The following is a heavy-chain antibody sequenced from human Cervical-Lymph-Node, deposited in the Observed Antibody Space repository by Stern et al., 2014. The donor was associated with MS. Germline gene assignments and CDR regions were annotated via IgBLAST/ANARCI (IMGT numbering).Heavy chain of an antibody. CDR2: ITGSGGST. Sequence: EVQLLESGGGLVQPGGSLRLSCVGSGFTFSNYAMTWVRQAPGKGLEWVSTITGSGGSTFNADSVKGRFTTSRDNSKNTSYLQMNSLRAEDTAVYYCGKAPQYGGGPVDSWGQGTLVTVSS. CDR3: GKAPQYGGGPVDS. V-gene: IGHV3-23*01. CDR1: GFTFSNYA. D-gene: IGHD1-26*01. J-gene: IGHJ4*02.